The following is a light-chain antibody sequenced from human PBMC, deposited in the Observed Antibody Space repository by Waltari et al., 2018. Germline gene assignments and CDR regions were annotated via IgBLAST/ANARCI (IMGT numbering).Light chain of an antibody. Sequence: QSALTQPASVSGSPGQSITISCTGTSSDVGTYNLVSWYQQHPGKAPKLMIYAGTKRPSGFSNRFSGSKSGNTASLTISGLQAEDEAHYYCCSYAGGRPHVVFGGGTQLTVL. CDR1: SSDVGTYNL. CDR3: CSYAGGRPHVV. J-gene: IGLJ2*01. CDR2: AGT. V-gene: IGLV2-23*01.